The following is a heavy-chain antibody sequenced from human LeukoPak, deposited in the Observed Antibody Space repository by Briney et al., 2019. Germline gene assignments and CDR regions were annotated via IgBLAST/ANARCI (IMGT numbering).Heavy chain of an antibody. CDR2: IYTTGST. CDR1: GGSINDYY. D-gene: IGHD3-16*01. V-gene: IGHV4-4*07. CDR3: GREPGNFVGGVYSFDY. J-gene: IGHJ4*02. Sequence: SETLSLTCTVSGGSINDYYWTWIRQTAGKGLEWIGRIYTTGSTDYNPSLRSRVSMSIDTSRNQFSLKLTSVTAADTAVYSCGREPGNFVGGVYSFDYGGQEPLVP.